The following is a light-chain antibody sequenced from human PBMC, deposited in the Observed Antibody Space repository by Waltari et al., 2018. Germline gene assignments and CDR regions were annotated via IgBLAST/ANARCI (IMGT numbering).Light chain of an antibody. J-gene: IGLJ2*01. CDR2: DVR. V-gene: IGLV2-11*01. CDR3: CSYAGNYIMI. CDR1: KSDVGAYDS. Sequence: QSVLTQPRSVSGSRGQSVTISCTGNKSDVGAYDSVYWYQHHPGKVPKLMIYDVRRRPSGVPPRFSGSKSGNSASLTISGLQTEDEADYYCCSYAGNYIMIFGGGTKVTVL.